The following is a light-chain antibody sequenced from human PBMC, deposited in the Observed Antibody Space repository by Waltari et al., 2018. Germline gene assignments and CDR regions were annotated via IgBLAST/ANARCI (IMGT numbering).Light chain of an antibody. V-gene: IGKV4-1*01. J-gene: IGKJ1*01. CDR2: WAS. CDR1: QSVLYNSNKKNY. CDR3: QQYYITPWA. Sequence: DIVMTQSPDSLALSLGERATINCQSSQSVLYNSNKKNYVAWYQQRPRQPPKLLISWASMREAGVPDRFSGSGSGKDFTLTISSLQAEDVAVYYCQQYYITPWAFGQGTKVEIK.